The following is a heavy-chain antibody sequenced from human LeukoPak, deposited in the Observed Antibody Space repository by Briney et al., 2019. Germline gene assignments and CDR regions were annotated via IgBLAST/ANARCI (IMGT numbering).Heavy chain of an antibody. J-gene: IGHJ4*02. CDR1: GLTFSSSW. CDR3: ARVGSSSSLGFDY. Sequence: PGGSLRLSCAVSGLTFSSSWMDWVRQAPGKGLEWVAVIWYDGGNKYCADSVKGRFTISRDNSKNTLYLEMSSLRAEDTAVYYCARVGSSSSLGFDYWGQGTLVTVSS. V-gene: IGHV3-33*08. D-gene: IGHD6-6*01. CDR2: IWYDGGNK.